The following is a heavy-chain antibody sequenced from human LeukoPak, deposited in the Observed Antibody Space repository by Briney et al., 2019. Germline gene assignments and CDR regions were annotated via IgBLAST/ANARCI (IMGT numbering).Heavy chain of an antibody. CDR2: IYSGGST. CDR3: ARWGYCSGGSCRYGMDV. Sequence: PGGSLRLSCAASGFTVSSDYMSRVRQAPGKGLEWVSVIYSGGSTYYADSVKGRFTISRHNSKNTLYLQMNSLRAEDTAVYYCARWGYCSGGSCRYGMDVWGQGTTVTVSS. J-gene: IGHJ6*02. V-gene: IGHV3-53*04. CDR1: GFTVSSDY. D-gene: IGHD2-15*01.